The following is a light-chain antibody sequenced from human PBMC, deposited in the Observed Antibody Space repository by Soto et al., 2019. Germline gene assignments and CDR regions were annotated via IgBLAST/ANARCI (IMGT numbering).Light chain of an antibody. CDR2: DAF. Sequence: EVVMTQSPATLSVSPGERATLSCRASESVSRNLAWYQQKPGQAPRLLIYDAFTVATGIPDRFSGGGSGTEFTLTISSLQSEDFVVYYCQQYNSWPPITFGQGTRLEI. CDR1: ESVSRN. CDR3: QQYNSWPPIT. V-gene: IGKV3-15*01. J-gene: IGKJ5*01.